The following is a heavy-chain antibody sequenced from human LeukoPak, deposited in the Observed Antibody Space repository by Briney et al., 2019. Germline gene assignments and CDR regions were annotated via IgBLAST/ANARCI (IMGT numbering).Heavy chain of an antibody. J-gene: IGHJ5*02. D-gene: IGHD2-21*01. Sequence: ASVKVSCKASGYTFISYDINWVRQATGQGLEWMGWMNPNSGNTAYAQKFQGRVTMTRNTSISTAYMELSSLRSEDPAVYYCARRGATSPPNIYCGGDCYTRNWFDPWGQGTQVTVSS. CDR1: GYTFISYD. CDR3: ARRGATSPPNIYCGGDCYTRNWFDP. CDR2: MNPNSGNT. V-gene: IGHV1-8*01.